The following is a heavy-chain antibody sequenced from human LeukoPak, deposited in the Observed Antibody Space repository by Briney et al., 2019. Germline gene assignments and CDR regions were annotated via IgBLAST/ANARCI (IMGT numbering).Heavy chain of an antibody. D-gene: IGHD6-13*01. CDR2: IRYDGSNK. J-gene: IGHJ4*02. V-gene: IGHV3-30*02. CDR1: GFTFSSYG. Sequence: GGSLRLSCAASGFTFSSYGMHWVRQAPGKGLEWVAFIRYDGSNKYYADSVKGRFTISRDNSKNTLYLQMNSLRPEDTAVYYCANWPEFRSSSSWFYYWGQGTLVTVSS. CDR3: ANWPEFRSSSSWFYY.